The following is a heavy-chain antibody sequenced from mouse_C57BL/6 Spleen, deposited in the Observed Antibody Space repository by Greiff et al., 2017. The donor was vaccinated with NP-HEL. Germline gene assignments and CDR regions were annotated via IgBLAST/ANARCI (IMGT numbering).Heavy chain of an antibody. J-gene: IGHJ4*01. D-gene: IGHD1-1*01. CDR2: IHPNSGST. CDR3: ARIYYYGSSYYYAMDY. CDR1: GYTFTSYW. V-gene: IGHV1-64*01. Sequence: QVQLQQPGAELVKPGASVKLSCKASGYTFTSYWMHWVKQRPGQGLEWIGKIHPNSGSTNYNEKFKSKATLTVDKSSSTAYMQLSSLTSEDSAVYYCARIYYYGSSYYYAMDYWGQGTSVTVSS.